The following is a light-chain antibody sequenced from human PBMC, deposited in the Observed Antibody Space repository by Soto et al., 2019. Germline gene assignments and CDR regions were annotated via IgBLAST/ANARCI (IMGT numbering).Light chain of an antibody. CDR3: QQYNNWPRT. CDR1: QSVSSN. CDR2: DAS. V-gene: IGKV3-15*01. J-gene: IGKJ1*01. Sequence: EIVMTQSPATLSVSPGERATLSCRASQSVSSNLAWYQQKPGQAPRLLICDASTRATGIPARFSGSGSGTEFTLTISSLQSEDLAVYYCQQYNNWPRTFGQATKVEIK.